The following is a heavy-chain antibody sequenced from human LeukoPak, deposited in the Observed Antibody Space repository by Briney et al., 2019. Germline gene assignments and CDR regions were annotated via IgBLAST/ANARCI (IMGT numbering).Heavy chain of an antibody. CDR3: ARVLEGSSWPIDY. J-gene: IGHJ4*02. CDR1: GFTVSSNY. CDR2: IYSGGST. V-gene: IGHV3-66*02. D-gene: IGHD6-13*01. Sequence: SGGSLRLSCAASGFTVSSNYMSWVRQAPGKGLEWVSVIYSGGSTYYADSVKGRFTISRDNSKNTLYLQMNSLRAEDTAVYYCARVLEGSSWPIDYWGQGTLVTVSS.